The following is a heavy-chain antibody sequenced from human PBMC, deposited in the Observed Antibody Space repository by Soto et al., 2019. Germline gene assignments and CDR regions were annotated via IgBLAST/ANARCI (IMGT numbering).Heavy chain of an antibody. V-gene: IGHV1-3*01. CDR2: INAGNGNT. CDR3: ARSVGPTRAFDI. Sequence: GASVKVSCKASGYTFTSYAMHWVRQAPGQRLEWMGWINAGNGNTKYSPKFQGRVTITRDTSASTAYMELSSLRSEDTAVYYCARSVGPTRAFDIWGRGTMVTVSS. D-gene: IGHD1-26*01. J-gene: IGHJ3*02. CDR1: GYTFTSYA.